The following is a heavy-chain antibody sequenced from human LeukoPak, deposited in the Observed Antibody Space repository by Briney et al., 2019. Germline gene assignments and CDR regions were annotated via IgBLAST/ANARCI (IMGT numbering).Heavy chain of an antibody. V-gene: IGHV3-9*01. CDR3: AKDRSGDYYDSSGYLGYFDY. Sequence: GRSLRLSCAASGFTFDDYAMHWVRQAPGKGLEWVSGISWNSGSIGYADSVKGRFTISGDNAKNSLYLQMNSLRAEDTALYYCAKDRSGDYYDSSGYLGYFDYWGQGTLVTVSS. D-gene: IGHD3-22*01. CDR2: ISWNSGSI. CDR1: GFTFDDYA. J-gene: IGHJ4*02.